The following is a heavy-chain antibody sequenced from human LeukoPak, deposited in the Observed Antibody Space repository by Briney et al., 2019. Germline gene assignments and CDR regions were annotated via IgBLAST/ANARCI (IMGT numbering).Heavy chain of an antibody. CDR2: ISSSGSTI. Sequence: GGSLRLSCAASGFTFSSYEMNWVRQAPGKGPEWVSYISSSGSTIYYADSVKGRFTISGDNAKNSLYLQMNSLRAEDTAVYYCARAAYYYDSSADYWGQGTLVTVSS. D-gene: IGHD3-22*01. J-gene: IGHJ4*02. CDR1: GFTFSSYE. V-gene: IGHV3-48*03. CDR3: ARAAYYYDSSADY.